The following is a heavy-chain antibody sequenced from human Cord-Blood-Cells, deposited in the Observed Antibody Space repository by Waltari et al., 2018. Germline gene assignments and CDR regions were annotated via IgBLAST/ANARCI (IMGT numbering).Heavy chain of an antibody. V-gene: IGHV3-21*01. Sequence: EVQLVESGGGLVKPGGSLRLSCAASGFTCSSYSMNWVRQAPGKGLEWVSSISRSSSYIYSTDSVKGRFTISRDNAKNSLYLQMNSLRAEDTAVYYCARSGYFGDAFDIWGQGTMVTVSS. CDR1: GFTCSSYS. CDR3: ARSGYFGDAFDI. CDR2: ISRSSSYI. D-gene: IGHD3-10*01. J-gene: IGHJ3*02.